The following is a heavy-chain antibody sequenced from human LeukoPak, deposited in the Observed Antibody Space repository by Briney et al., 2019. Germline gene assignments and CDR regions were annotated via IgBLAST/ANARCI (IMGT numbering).Heavy chain of an antibody. Sequence: GGSLRLSCAASGFTFSSYAMHWVRQAPGKGLEYVSAISSNGGSTYYANSVKGRFTISRDNSKNTLYLQMGSLRAEDMAVYYCARAGYSYGNNYYYYVDVWGKGTTVTVSS. CDR3: ARAGYSYGNNYYYYVDV. CDR2: ISSNGGST. D-gene: IGHD5-18*01. CDR1: GFTFSSYA. J-gene: IGHJ6*03. V-gene: IGHV3-64*01.